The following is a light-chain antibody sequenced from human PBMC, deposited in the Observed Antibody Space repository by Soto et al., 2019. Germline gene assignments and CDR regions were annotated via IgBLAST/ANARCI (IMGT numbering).Light chain of an antibody. Sequence: EIVLTQSPGTLSLSPGERATLSCRASQTVRNNYLAWYQQKPGQAPRLLIYGASSRATGIPDRFSGSGSGTDFTLTISRLEPEDFAVYYCQQYDSSPKTFGQGTKV. CDR1: QTVRNNY. V-gene: IGKV3-20*01. CDR3: QQYDSSPKT. J-gene: IGKJ1*01. CDR2: GAS.